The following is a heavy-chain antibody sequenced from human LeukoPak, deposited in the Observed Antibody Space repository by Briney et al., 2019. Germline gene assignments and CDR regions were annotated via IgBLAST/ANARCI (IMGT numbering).Heavy chain of an antibody. CDR1: GYTFTSYD. CDR2: MNPNSGNT. Sequence: GASVKVSCKASGYTFTSYDINWVRQATGQGLEWMGWMNPNSGNTGYAQKFQGRVTMTRNTSISTAYMELSSLRSEDTAVYYCARIVGSSGPRDYWGQGTLVTVSS. CDR3: ARIVGSSGPRDY. J-gene: IGHJ4*02. D-gene: IGHD6-19*01. V-gene: IGHV1-8*01.